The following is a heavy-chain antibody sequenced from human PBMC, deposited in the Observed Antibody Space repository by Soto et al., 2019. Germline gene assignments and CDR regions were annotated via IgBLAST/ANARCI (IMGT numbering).Heavy chain of an antibody. J-gene: IGHJ5*02. CDR1: GYTFTGYY. V-gene: IGHV1-2*02. D-gene: IGHD2-2*01. CDR3: ARVSVVVPAARGPQRWFDP. CDR2: INPNRGGT. Sequence: QVQLVQSGAEVKKPGASVKVSCKASGYTFTGYYMHWVRQAPGQGLEWMGWINPNRGGTNYAQKFQGRVTMTRDTSISTAYMELSRLRSDDTAVYYCARVSVVVPAARGPQRWFDPWGQGTLVTVSS.